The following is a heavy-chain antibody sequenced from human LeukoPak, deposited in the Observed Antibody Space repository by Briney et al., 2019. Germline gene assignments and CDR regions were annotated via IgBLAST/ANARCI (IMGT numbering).Heavy chain of an antibody. D-gene: IGHD2-2*01. J-gene: IGHJ1*01. CDR1: GFTFNSYA. CDR2: ISISGSTT. V-gene: IGHV3-23*01. CDR3: ATSKDFQH. Sequence: GGSLRLSCAASGFTFNSYAMSWVRQAPGKGLEWVSIISISGSTTYYADSVKGRFTISRDNSKSTLYLQMNSLRAEDTAVYYCATSKDFQHWGQGTLVTVSS.